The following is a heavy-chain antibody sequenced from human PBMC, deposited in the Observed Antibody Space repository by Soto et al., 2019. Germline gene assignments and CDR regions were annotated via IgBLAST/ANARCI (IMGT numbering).Heavy chain of an antibody. J-gene: IGHJ3*02. CDR1: GWSFSGHT. CDR2: INHSGST. Sequence: SETLSPTSVVYGWSFSGHTCSGFRPPQGKGLEWIGEINHSGSTNYNPSLKSRVTISVDTSKNQFSLKLSSVTAADTAVYYCARGPYCGGDCYSRWIAFDIWGQGTMVT. V-gene: IGHV4-34*01. D-gene: IGHD2-21*02. CDR3: ARGPYCGGDCYSRWIAFDI.